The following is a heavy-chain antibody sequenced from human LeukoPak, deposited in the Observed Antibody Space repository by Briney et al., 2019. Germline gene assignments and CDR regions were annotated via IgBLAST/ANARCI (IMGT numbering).Heavy chain of an antibody. Sequence: GGSLRLSCAVSGFTFSRFAMSWVRQAPGKGLEWVAVIWYDGSNKYYADSVKGRFAISRDNSKNTLYLQMNSLRAEDTAVYYCARAGPMVRGVIYYWGQGTLVTVSS. CDR2: IWYDGSNK. J-gene: IGHJ4*02. D-gene: IGHD3-10*01. V-gene: IGHV3-33*08. CDR1: GFTFSRFA. CDR3: ARAGPMVRGVIYY.